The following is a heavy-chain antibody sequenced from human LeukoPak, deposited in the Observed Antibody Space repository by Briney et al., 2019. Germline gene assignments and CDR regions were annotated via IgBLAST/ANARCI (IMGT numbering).Heavy chain of an antibody. CDR2: IYSGGST. Sequence: GGSLRLSCAASGFTVSSNYMSWVRQAPGKGLEWVSVIYSGGSTYYADSVKGRFTISRDNSKNTLYLQMNSLRAEDTAVYYCARGPQQEGGYTFDYWGQGTLVTVSS. D-gene: IGHD5-18*01. V-gene: IGHV3-53*01. CDR3: ARGPQQEGGYTFDY. CDR1: GFTVSSNY. J-gene: IGHJ4*02.